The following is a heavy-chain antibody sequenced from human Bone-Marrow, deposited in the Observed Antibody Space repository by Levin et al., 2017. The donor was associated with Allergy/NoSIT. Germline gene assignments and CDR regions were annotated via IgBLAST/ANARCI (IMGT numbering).Heavy chain of an antibody. CDR3: TSLVATTDLWY. J-gene: IGHJ4*02. CDR2: IRDKTKSYAT. CDR1: GFDFSGSG. D-gene: IGHD1-26*01. Sequence: PGGSLRLSCAASGFDFSGSGIHWVRQAPGKGLEWVGRIRDKTKSYATAYAASVKGRFTISRDDSKNTAYLQMNSLKTEDTAVYYCTSLVATTDLWYWGQGTLVTASS. V-gene: IGHV3-73*01.